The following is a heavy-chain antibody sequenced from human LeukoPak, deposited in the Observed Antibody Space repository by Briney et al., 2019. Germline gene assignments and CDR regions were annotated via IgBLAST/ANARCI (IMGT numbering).Heavy chain of an antibody. CDR2: ISWNSGSI. D-gene: IGHD1-26*01. V-gene: IGHV3-9*01. J-gene: IGHJ3*02. CDR1: GFTFDDYA. Sequence: GGSLRLSCAASGFTFDDYAMHWVRQAPGKGLEWVSGISWNSGSIGYADSVKGRFTISRDNAKNSLYLQMNSLRAEDTALYYCAKDSGSYYRGWAYAFDIWGQGTMVTVSS. CDR3: AKDSGSYYRGWAYAFDI.